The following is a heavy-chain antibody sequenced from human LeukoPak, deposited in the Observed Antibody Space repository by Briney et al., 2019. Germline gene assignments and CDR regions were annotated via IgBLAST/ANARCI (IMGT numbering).Heavy chain of an antibody. Sequence: SETLSLTCGVSGGSVTSANWWTWVRQPPGKGLEWIGEVHLDGRTNYNPSLESRLTISVDLSENHISLKLTSVTAADTAVYYCAREGGFFRPLDYSGQGTLVTVSS. D-gene: IGHD3-3*01. CDR3: AREGGFFRPLDY. CDR2: VHLDGRT. J-gene: IGHJ4*02. CDR1: GGSVTSANW. V-gene: IGHV4-4*02.